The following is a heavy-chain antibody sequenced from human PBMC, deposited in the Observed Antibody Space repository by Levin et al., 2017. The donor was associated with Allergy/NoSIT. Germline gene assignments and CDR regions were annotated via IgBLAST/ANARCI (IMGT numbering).Heavy chain of an antibody. J-gene: IGHJ4*02. D-gene: IGHD6-19*01. CDR2: ISYSGTT. Sequence: SSETLSLTCTVSGGSISSRSYFWGWIRQPPGKGLEWIGSISYSGTTYYNPSLKSRVTISLDTSKNQFSLNLSSVTAADTAVYYCARLDYSSGWYGYYFDYWGQGTLVTVSS. V-gene: IGHV4-39*01. CDR1: GGSISSRSYF. CDR3: ARLDYSSGWYGYYFDY.